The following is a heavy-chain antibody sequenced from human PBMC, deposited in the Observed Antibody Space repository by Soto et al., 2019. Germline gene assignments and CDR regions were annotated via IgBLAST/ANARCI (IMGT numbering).Heavy chain of an antibody. CDR1: GFTVSSNY. D-gene: IGHD5-18*01. J-gene: IGHJ4*02. Sequence: GGSLRLSCVVSGFTVSSNYMSWVRQAPGKGLEWVSVIYSGGSTYYADSVKGRFTISRDNSKNTLYLQMNSLRAEDTAVYYCARSGYSYGPFDYWGQGTLVTVSS. CDR2: IYSGGST. CDR3: ARSGYSYGPFDY. V-gene: IGHV3-53*01.